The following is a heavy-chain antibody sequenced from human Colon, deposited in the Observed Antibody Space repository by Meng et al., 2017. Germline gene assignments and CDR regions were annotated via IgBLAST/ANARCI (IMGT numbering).Heavy chain of an antibody. V-gene: IGHV3-64*02. Sequence: VQLVESGEGWGQPGGSLRLSCVASGFTFSNYGMHWVRQAPGKGLEYVSAINSNGGSTHYADSVKGRFTISRDNSNNMLYLQMDSLRVEDTALYYCAKEYYSDSSTGSHLDYWGQGTLVTVSS. CDR3: AKEYYSDSSTGSHLDY. J-gene: IGHJ4*02. CDR1: GFTFSNYG. CDR2: INSNGGST. D-gene: IGHD3-22*01.